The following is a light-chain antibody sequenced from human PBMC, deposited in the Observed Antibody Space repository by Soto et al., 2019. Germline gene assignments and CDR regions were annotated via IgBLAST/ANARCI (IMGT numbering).Light chain of an antibody. Sequence: QSVLTQPPSASGTPGQRVTISCSGSSSNIGSNTVNWYQQLPGTAPKLLIYSNNQRPSGVPDLFSGSKSGTSASLAISGLQSEDEADYYCAAWDYSLNGVVFGGGTKLTVL. J-gene: IGLJ2*01. CDR2: SNN. V-gene: IGLV1-44*01. CDR3: AAWDYSLNGVV. CDR1: SSNIGSNT.